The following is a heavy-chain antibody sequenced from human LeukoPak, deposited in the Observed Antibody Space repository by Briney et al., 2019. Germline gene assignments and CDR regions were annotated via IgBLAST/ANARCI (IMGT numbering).Heavy chain of an antibody. D-gene: IGHD4-11*01. CDR1: GGTFSSYA. CDR3: ARDLYSDDAFDI. V-gene: IGHV1-69*04. J-gene: IGHJ3*02. Sequence: ASVKVSCKASGGTFSSYAISWVRQAPGQGLEWMGRIIPILGIANYAQKFQGRVTITADKSTSTAYMELSSLRSEDTAVYYCARDLYSDDAFDIWGQGTMVTLSS. CDR2: IIPILGIA.